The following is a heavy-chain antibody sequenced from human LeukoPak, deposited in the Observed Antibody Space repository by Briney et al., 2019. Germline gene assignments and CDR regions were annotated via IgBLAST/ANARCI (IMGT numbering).Heavy chain of an antibody. Sequence: GGSLRLSCAASGFTFSSYWMSWVRQAPGKGLEWVANIKQDGSEKYYVDSVKGRFTISRDNAKNSLYLQMNSLRAEDTAVYFCRGYSSSWYERYYFDYWGQGTLVTVSS. CDR1: GFTFSSYW. CDR2: IKQDGSEK. J-gene: IGHJ4*02. D-gene: IGHD6-13*01. CDR3: RGYSSSWYERYYFDY. V-gene: IGHV3-7*01.